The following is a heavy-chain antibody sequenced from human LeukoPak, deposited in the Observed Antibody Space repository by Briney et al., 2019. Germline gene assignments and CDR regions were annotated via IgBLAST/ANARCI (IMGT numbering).Heavy chain of an antibody. CDR1: GGSISSGYY. Sequence: SETLSLTCTVSGGSISSGYYWGWIRQPPGKGLEWIGSIYHSGSTYYNPSLKSRVTISVDTSKNQFSLKLSSVTAADTAVYYCASRKLGNDYWGQGTLVTVSS. D-gene: IGHD7-27*01. CDR3: ASRKLGNDY. J-gene: IGHJ4*02. CDR2: IYHSGST. V-gene: IGHV4-38-2*02.